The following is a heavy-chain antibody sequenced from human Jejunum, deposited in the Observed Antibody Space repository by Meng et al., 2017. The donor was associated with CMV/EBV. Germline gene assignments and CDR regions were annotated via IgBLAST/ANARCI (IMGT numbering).Heavy chain of an antibody. V-gene: IGHV3-30*03. CDR1: FTFSSYG. D-gene: IGHD3-3*01. Sequence: FTFSSYGMHWVRQAPGKGLEWVAVISYDGSIKYQADTVKGRFTISRDNSKNTLYLQMNSLRTEDTAVYYCAIDFWSGYYRYGLEVWGQGTTVTVSS. J-gene: IGHJ6*02. CDR2: ISYDGSIK. CDR3: AIDFWSGYYRYGLEV.